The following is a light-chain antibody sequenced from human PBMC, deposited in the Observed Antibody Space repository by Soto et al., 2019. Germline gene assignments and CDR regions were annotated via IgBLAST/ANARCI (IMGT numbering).Light chain of an antibody. Sequence: ETALTQLPISLPVTPGEPASISCKSSQSLLHSHGYNYMDWYVQKPGQSPQLLIYFGFFRASGVPDRFSGSGSGTDFTLTISRVEAEDFGVYYCMQSLQTPITFGQGTRLEIK. CDR2: FGF. CDR1: QSLLHSHGYNY. V-gene: IGKV2-28*01. CDR3: MQSLQTPIT. J-gene: IGKJ5*01.